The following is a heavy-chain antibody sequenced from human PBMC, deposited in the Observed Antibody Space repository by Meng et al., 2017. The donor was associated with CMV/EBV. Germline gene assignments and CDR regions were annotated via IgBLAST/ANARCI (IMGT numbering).Heavy chain of an antibody. Sequence: GESLKISCAASGFTFSSYAMSWVRQAPGKGLEWVSVIYSGGSSTYYADSVKGRFTISRDNSKNTLYLQMNSLRAEDTAVYYCAREGPSGNDYWGQGTLVTVSS. D-gene: IGHD1-14*01. CDR1: GFTFSSYA. V-gene: IGHV3-23*03. CDR2: IYSGGSST. J-gene: IGHJ4*02. CDR3: AREGPSGNDY.